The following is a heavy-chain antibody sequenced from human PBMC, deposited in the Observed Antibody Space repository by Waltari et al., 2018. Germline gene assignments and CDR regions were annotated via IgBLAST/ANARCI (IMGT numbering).Heavy chain of an antibody. Sequence: EVQLVQSGGGLVQPGGSLRLSCAASALTFSNYWMSWVRQAPGKGLEWVANIKEDGSEKYYVDSVKGRFTISRDNAKNSLYLQMSSLSADDTAVYYCAHGGWYPGYWGRGTLVTVSS. D-gene: IGHD6-19*01. CDR3: AHGGWYPGY. CDR2: IKEDGSEK. CDR1: ALTFSNYW. V-gene: IGHV3-7*02. J-gene: IGHJ4*02.